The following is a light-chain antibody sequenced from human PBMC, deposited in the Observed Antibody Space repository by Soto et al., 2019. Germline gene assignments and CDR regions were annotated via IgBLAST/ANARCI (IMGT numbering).Light chain of an antibody. J-gene: IGKJ1*01. CDR3: QQRRSWPWT. V-gene: IGKV3-11*01. CDR1: QNVNNR. Sequence: EILLTQSPGSLSVFPGERASLSCRASQNVNNRLAWYQQKAGQAPRLLIYGASTRAPGVPARFSGSGSETDFTLTISSLGPEDFAIYHCQQRRSWPWTFGQGTKVDIK. CDR2: GAS.